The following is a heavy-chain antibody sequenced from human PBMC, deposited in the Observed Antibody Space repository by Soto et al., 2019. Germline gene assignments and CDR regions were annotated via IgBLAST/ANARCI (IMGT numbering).Heavy chain of an antibody. CDR2: ITPIFDVT. D-gene: IGHD3-22*01. V-gene: IGHV1-69*01. CDR3: ARPDEGGYSSNHHYYYALDV. CDR1: GGTFRSYS. Sequence: QVQLVQSGAEVKKPGSSVKVSCKASGGTFRSYSISWVRQAPGQGLELMGGITPIFDVTNYAHKFQGRVTLTSDESTSKAYMELSSLGSDDTAVYYCARPDEGGYSSNHHYYYALDVWGQGTTVTV. J-gene: IGHJ6*02.